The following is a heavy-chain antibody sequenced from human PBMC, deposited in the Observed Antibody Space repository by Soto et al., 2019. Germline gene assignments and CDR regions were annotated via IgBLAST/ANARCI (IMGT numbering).Heavy chain of an antibody. CDR2: IDPYETGI. CDR3: TSYTFGGRDS. Sequence: EVQLVESGGGLVQPGGSLRLSCAASGFAFSSYWMHWVRQAPGKGLVWVSRIDPYETGINYADSVKGRFTISRDNAKNTLYLQMNSLRAEDTAVYYGTSYTFGGRDSWGQGTLVTVSS. D-gene: IGHD2-15*01. CDR1: GFAFSSYW. V-gene: IGHV3-74*01. J-gene: IGHJ4*02.